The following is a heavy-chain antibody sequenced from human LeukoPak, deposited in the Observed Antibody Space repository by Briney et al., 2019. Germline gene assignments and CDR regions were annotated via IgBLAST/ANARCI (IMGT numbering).Heavy chain of an antibody. V-gene: IGHV3-30*18. Sequence: GGSLRLSCAASGFTFSSYGMHWVRQAPGKGLEWVAVISCDGSNKYYADSVKGRFTISRDNSKNTLYLQMNSLRAEDTAVYYCAKELQTTGWPFDYWGQGTLVTVSS. J-gene: IGHJ4*02. CDR1: GFTFSSYG. D-gene: IGHD1/OR15-1a*01. CDR2: ISCDGSNK. CDR3: AKELQTTGWPFDY.